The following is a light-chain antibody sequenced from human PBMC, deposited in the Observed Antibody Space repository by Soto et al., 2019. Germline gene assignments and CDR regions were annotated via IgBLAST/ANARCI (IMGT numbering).Light chain of an antibody. V-gene: IGLV1-40*01. CDR2: ANN. CDR3: QSYDISLSGRV. J-gene: IGLJ3*02. Sequence: QSVLTQPPSVSGAPGQSITISCTGSSSNIGADYHVHWYQHLPGTAPKLLIYANNNRPSGVPDRFSGSKSGTSASLAITGLQAEDEADYYCQSYDISLSGRVFGAGTKLTVL. CDR1: SSNIGADYH.